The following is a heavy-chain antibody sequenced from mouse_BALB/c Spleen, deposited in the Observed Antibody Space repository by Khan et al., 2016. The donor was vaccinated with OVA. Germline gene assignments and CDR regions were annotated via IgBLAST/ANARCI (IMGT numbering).Heavy chain of an antibody. J-gene: IGHJ3*01. CDR3: VRGSGNSRFAY. CDR2: ISTYYGDA. Sequence: QVQLQQSGAELVRPGVSVKISCKGSGYTFTDFAMHWVKQSHAKSLEWIGVISTYYGDATNNQKFKGKATMTVDKSSSTAYTELARLTSEDSAIYYCVRGSGNSRFAYWGQGTLVTVSA. V-gene: IGHV1S137*01. D-gene: IGHD1-3*01. CDR1: GYTFTDFA.